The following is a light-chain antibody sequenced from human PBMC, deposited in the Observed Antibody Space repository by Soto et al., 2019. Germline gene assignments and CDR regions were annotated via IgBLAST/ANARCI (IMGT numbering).Light chain of an antibody. CDR3: ASYTPSSTYV. CDR1: SSDVGGYSY. J-gene: IGLJ1*01. Sequence: ALTQPASVSGSPGQSIAISCTGTSSDVGGYSYVSWYQQQPGKAPKLVISDVSNRPSGVSDRFSGSKSGNTASLTISGLQTEDEADYYCASYTPSSTYVFGTGTQLTVL. CDR2: DVS. V-gene: IGLV2-14*01.